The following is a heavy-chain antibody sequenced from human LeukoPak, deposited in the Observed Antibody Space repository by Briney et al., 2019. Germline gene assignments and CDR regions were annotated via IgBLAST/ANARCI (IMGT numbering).Heavy chain of an antibody. CDR2: INPNSGGT. D-gene: IGHD6-13*01. V-gene: IGHV1-2*02. J-gene: IGHJ5*02. CDR3: ASFIASQEGEWFDP. CDR1: GYTFTSYA. Sequence: VASVKVSCKASGYTFTSYAMHWVRQAPGQGLEWMGWINPNSGGTNYAQKFQGRVTMTRDTSISTAYMELSRLRSDDTAVYYCASFIASQEGEWFDPWGQGTLVTVSS.